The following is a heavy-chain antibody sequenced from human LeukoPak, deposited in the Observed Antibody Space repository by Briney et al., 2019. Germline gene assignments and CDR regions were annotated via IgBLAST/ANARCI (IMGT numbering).Heavy chain of an antibody. V-gene: IGHV4-39*01. CDR3: ARRREAVAGTGTFDI. CDR1: GGSISSRSYY. CDR2: FYYSGST. Sequence: PSETLSLTCTVSGGSISSRSYYWGWIRQPPGKGLEWIRSFYYSGSTYYNPSLKSRVTISVDTSKNQFSLKLRSVTATDTAMYYCARRREAVAGTGTFDIWGQGTMVTVFS. D-gene: IGHD6-19*01. J-gene: IGHJ3*02.